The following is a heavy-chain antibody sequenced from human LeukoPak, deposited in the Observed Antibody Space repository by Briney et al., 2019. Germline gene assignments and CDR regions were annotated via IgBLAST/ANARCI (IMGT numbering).Heavy chain of an antibody. CDR3: ARVMGLYRSGYGFYFDY. V-gene: IGHV4-4*07. J-gene: IGHJ4*02. CDR1: GGSISSYY. D-gene: IGHD3-22*01. CDR2: IYTSGST. Sequence: PSETLSLTCTVSGGSISSYYWSWIRQPAGKGLEWIGRIYTSGSTNYNPSLKSRVTMSVDASKNQFSLKLSSVTAADTAVYYCARVMGLYRSGYGFYFDYWGQGTLVTVSS.